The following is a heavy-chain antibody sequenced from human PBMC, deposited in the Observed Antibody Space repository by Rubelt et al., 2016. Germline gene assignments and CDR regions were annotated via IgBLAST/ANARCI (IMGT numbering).Heavy chain of an antibody. Sequence: GKGLEWVSAISGSGGSTYYADSVKGRFTISRDNSKNTLYLQMNSLRAEDTAVYYCARDQERGYRYFDLWGRGTLVTVSS. CDR2: ISGSGGST. D-gene: IGHD5-24*01. V-gene: IGHV3-23*01. CDR3: ARDQERGYRYFDL. J-gene: IGHJ2*01.